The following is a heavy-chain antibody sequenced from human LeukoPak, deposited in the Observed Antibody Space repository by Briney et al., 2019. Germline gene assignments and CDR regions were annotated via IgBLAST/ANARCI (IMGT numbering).Heavy chain of an antibody. CDR2: MNPNSGNT. V-gene: IGHV1-8*01. D-gene: IGHD5-12*01. Sequence: ASVKVSCKASGYTFTNDDINWVRQATGQGLEWMGWMNPNSGNTGYAQKFQGRVTMTRNTSINTAYMELSSLRSEDTAVYCCARAAVATRRGSWFDPWGQGTLVTVSS. CDR3: ARAAVATRRGSWFDP. J-gene: IGHJ5*02. CDR1: GYTFTNDD.